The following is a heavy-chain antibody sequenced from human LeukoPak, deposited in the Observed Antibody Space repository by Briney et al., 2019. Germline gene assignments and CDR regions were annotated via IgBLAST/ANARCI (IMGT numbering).Heavy chain of an antibody. V-gene: IGHV3-30*04. D-gene: IGHD3-9*01. CDR2: ISYDGSNK. Sequence: GGSLRLSCAASGFTFSSYAMHWVRQAPGKGLEWVAVISYDGSNKYYADSVKGRFTISRDNSKNTLYLQMNSLRAEDTAVYYCARVYGDILTGYYTNYFDYWGQGTLVTVSS. J-gene: IGHJ4*02. CDR1: GFTFSSYA. CDR3: ARVYGDILTGYYTNYFDY.